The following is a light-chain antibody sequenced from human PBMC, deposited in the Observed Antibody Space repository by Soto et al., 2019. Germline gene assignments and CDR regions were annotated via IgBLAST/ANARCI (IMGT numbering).Light chain of an antibody. J-gene: IGLJ2*01. V-gene: IGLV2-14*01. CDR2: EVY. Sequence: QSALTQPASMSGSPGQSVTFSCTGTSSNIGGYNYVSWYQQHPGKAPKLMIYEVYNRPSGVSHRFSGSKSGNTASLTISGLQAEAEADYYCSSYTSSTTLIFGGGTKLTVL. CDR1: SSNIGGYNY. CDR3: SSYTSSTTLI.